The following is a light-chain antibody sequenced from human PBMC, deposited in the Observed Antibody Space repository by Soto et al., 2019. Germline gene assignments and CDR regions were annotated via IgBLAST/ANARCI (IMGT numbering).Light chain of an antibody. J-gene: IGKJ3*01. Sequence: EIVLTQSPATLSLSPGERVTLSCRASQSVSSYLAWYQQKPGQAPRLLIYDASNRATGIPARFSGSGSGTDFTLTISSLEPEDFAVYYCQQRSFTFGPGTKVDIK. CDR3: QQRSFT. V-gene: IGKV3-11*01. CDR1: QSVSSY. CDR2: DAS.